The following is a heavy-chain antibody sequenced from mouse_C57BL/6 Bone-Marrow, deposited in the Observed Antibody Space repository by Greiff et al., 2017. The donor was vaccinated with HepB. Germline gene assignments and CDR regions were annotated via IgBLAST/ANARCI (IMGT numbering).Heavy chain of an antibody. CDR1: GFSFTSYG. CDR3: ASGDGYPFAY. D-gene: IGHD2-3*01. Sequence: VMLVESGPGLVAPSQSLSITCTVSGFSFTSYGVDWVRQSPGKGLEWLGVIWGVGSTNYNSALKSRLSISKDNSKSQVFLKMNSLQTYDTAMYYCASGDGYPFAYWGQGTLVTVSA. CDR2: IWGVGST. J-gene: IGHJ3*01. V-gene: IGHV2-6*01.